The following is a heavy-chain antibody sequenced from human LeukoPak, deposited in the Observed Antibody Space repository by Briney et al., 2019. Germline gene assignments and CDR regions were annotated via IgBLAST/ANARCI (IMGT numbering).Heavy chain of an antibody. Sequence: SGASLRLSCAASGFTFNIHAMDWVRQAPGKGLEWVSSISGIGISIYYADSVKGRFTISRDNSKNTVYLQMNRLIAEGTAVYYCAKDMHGYDRPVDYWGRGTQVIVSS. V-gene: IGHV3-23*01. D-gene: IGHD5-24*01. CDR2: ISGIGISI. CDR3: AKDMHGYDRPVDY. CDR1: GFTFNIHA. J-gene: IGHJ4*02.